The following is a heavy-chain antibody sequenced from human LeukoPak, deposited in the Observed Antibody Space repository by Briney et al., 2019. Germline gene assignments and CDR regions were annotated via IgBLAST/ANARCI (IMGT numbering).Heavy chain of an antibody. CDR3: ARVTYPGLLWFED. Sequence: SETLSLTCAVYGGSFSGYYWSWIRQPPGKGLEWIGEINHSGSTNYNPSLKSRVTISVDTSKNQFSLELKSVTAADTAVYYCARVTYPGLLWFEDWGQGTLVAVSS. V-gene: IGHV4-34*01. D-gene: IGHD3-10*01. J-gene: IGHJ5*02. CDR1: GGSFSGYY. CDR2: INHSGST.